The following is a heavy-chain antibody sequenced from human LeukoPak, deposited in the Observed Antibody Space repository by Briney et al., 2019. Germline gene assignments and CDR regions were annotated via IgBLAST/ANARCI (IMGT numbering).Heavy chain of an antibody. D-gene: IGHD2-15*01. CDR2: IYYSGST. CDR1: GGSISSSSYY. V-gene: IGHV4-39*01. J-gene: IGHJ4*02. CDR3: ARRDRRLLEYYFDY. Sequence: SETLSLTRTVSGGSISSSSYYWGWIRQPPGKGLEWIGSIYYSGSTYYNPSLKSRVTISVDTSKNQFSLKLSSVTAADTAVYYCARRDRRLLEYYFDYWGQGTLVTVSS.